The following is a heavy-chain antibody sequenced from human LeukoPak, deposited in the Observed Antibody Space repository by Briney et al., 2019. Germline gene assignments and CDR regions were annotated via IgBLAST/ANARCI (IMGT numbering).Heavy chain of an antibody. Sequence: SETLSLTCTVSGGSISSYYWSWIREPPGKGLEWIGYIYYSGSTNYNPSLKSRVTISVDTSKNQFSLKLSSVTAADTAVYYCARGLWFGELLSPYYYYYMDVWGKGTTVTVSS. V-gene: IGHV4-59*01. J-gene: IGHJ6*03. D-gene: IGHD3-10*01. CDR1: GGSISSYY. CDR2: IYYSGST. CDR3: ARGLWFGELLSPYYYYYMDV.